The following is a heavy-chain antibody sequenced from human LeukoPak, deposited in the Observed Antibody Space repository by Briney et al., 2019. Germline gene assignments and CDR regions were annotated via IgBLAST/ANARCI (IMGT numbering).Heavy chain of an antibody. CDR3: AELGITMIGGV. CDR1: GFTLRIFE. Sequence: QPGGFPRISRAAPGFTLRIFEKKLVRPGPREGGGGVSYISSSGSTIYYADSVKGRFTISRDNAKNSLYLQMNSLRAEDTAVYYCAELGITMIGGVWGKGTTVTISS. D-gene: IGHD3-10*02. CDR2: ISSSGSTI. J-gene: IGHJ6*04. V-gene: IGHV3-48*03.